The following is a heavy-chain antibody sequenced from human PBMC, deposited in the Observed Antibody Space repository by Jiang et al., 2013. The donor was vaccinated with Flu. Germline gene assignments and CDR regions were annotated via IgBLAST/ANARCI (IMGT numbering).Heavy chain of an antibody. J-gene: IGHJ5*02. CDR2: ISYDGSNK. Sequence: VQLVESGGGVVQPGRSLRLSCAASGFTFSSYAMHWVRQAPGKGLEWVAVISYDGSNKYYADSVKGRFTISRDNSKNTLYLQMNSLRAEDTAVYYCARDRGGYYYGSGSSNWFDPWGQGTLVPVSS. CDR1: GFTFSSYA. D-gene: IGHD3-10*01. V-gene: IGHV3-30-3*01. CDR3: ARDRGGYYYGSGSSNWFDP.